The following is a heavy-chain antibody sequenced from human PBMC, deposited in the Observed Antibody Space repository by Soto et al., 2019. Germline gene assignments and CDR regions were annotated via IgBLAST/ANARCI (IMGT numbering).Heavy chain of an antibody. CDR3: ARDFYGGYTYGPGDY. D-gene: IGHD5-18*01. J-gene: IGHJ4*02. V-gene: IGHV3-7*01. CDR1: GFMFSAYW. CDR2: IHGDGGKI. Sequence: LRLSCAASGFMFSAYWMSWVRQAPGKGLEWVANIHGDGGKIYYVDSVKGRFTISRDNAKRSLYLQMNSLRAEDTAVYYCARDFYGGYTYGPGDYWGQGALVTVSS.